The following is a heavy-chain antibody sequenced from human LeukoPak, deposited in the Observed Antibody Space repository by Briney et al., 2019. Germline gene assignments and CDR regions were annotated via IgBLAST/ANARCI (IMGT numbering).Heavy chain of an antibody. V-gene: IGHV3-21*01. CDR3: ASRRPEVYMDV. CDR1: GFTFSSYS. CDR2: ISSSSYI. Sequence: GGSLRLSCAASGFTFSSYSMNWVRQAPGKGLEWVSSISSSSYIYYADSVKGRFTISRDNAKNSLYLQMNSLRAEDTAVYYCASRRPEVYMDVWGKGTTVTVSS. J-gene: IGHJ6*03. D-gene: IGHD6-6*01.